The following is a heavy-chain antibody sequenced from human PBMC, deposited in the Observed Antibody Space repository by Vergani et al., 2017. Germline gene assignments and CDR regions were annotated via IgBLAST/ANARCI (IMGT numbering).Heavy chain of an antibody. J-gene: IGHJ4*02. D-gene: IGHD6-13*01. CDR1: GFTFSSYA. Sequence: VQLVESGGGVVQPGRSLRLSCAASGFTFSSYAMSLVRQAPGKGLEWVSAISGSGGSTYYADSVKGRFTISRDKSKKTMYLPMNSLRAADTAVFYCAKVCSSSWYPQPFDYWGQGTLVTVSS. CDR3: AKVCSSSWYPQPFDY. V-gene: IGHV3-23*04. CDR2: ISGSGGST.